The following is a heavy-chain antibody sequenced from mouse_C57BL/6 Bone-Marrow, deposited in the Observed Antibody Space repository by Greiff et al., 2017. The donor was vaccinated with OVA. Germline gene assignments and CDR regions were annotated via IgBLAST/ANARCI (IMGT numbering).Heavy chain of an antibody. V-gene: IGHV3-6*01. Sequence: EVKLVESGPGLVKPSQSLSLTCSVTGYSITSGYYWNWIRQFPGNKLEWMGYISYDGSNNYNPSLKNRISITRDTSKNQFFLKLNSVTTEDTATYYCARVGYCYAMDYWGQGTSVTVSS. CDR3: ARVGYCYAMDY. D-gene: IGHD2-14*01. CDR2: ISYDGSN. J-gene: IGHJ4*01. CDR1: GYSITSGYY.